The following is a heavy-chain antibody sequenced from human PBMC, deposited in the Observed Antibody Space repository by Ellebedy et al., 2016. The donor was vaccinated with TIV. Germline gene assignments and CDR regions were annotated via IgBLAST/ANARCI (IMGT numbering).Heavy chain of an antibody. V-gene: IGHV3-23*01. CDR1: GFTFSSYG. Sequence: GESLKISXAASGFTFSSYGMSWVRQAPGKGLEWVSAISGGGNTYYAASVKGRFTISRDNSKNTLHLQMRSLRAEDTAVYYCVKNSFGELPYWGQGTLVTVSS. D-gene: IGHD3-10*01. CDR2: ISGGGNT. CDR3: VKNSFGELPY. J-gene: IGHJ4*02.